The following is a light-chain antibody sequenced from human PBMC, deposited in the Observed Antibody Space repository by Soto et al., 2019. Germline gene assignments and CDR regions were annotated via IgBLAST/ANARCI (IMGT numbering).Light chain of an antibody. V-gene: IGLV1-44*01. CDR3: TAWDDSLMHYV. J-gene: IGLJ1*01. Sequence: QSVLTQPPSASGTPGQRVTISCSGSSSNIGSNTVNWYQQLPGTAPKLLIYSNNQRPSGVPDRFSGSKSGTSASLAISGLQSVDEADYYCTAWDDSLMHYVFVTGTKVTVL. CDR2: SNN. CDR1: SSNIGSNT.